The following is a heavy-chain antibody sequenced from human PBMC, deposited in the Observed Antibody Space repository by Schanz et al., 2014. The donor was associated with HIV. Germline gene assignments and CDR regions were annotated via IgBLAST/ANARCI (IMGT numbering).Heavy chain of an antibody. J-gene: IGHJ6*02. CDR1: GFLFSSYG. D-gene: IGHD6-6*01. CDR3: ASTEYPYTTSSDYYYGMDV. CDR2: ISGSGGST. V-gene: IGHV3-23*01. Sequence: EVQLLESGGGLVQPGGSLRLSCAASGFLFSSYGMSWVRQAPGKGLEWVSNISGSGGSTFYADAVKGRFTISRDNSKKRLFLQMNSLRAEDTAIYYCASTEYPYTTSSDYYYGMDVWGRGTTVTVSS.